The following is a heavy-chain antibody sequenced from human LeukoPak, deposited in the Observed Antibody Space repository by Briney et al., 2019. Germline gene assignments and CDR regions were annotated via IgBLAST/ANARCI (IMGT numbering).Heavy chain of an antibody. Sequence: PSETLSLTCAVYGGSFSGYYWSWIRQPPGKGLEWIGEINHSGSTNYNPSLKSRVTISVDTSKNQFSLKLSSVTAADTAVYYCARAYSSSWYPVDYWGQGTPVTVSS. CDR1: GGSFSGYY. CDR3: ARAYSSSWYPVDY. D-gene: IGHD6-13*01. V-gene: IGHV4-34*01. CDR2: INHSGST. J-gene: IGHJ4*02.